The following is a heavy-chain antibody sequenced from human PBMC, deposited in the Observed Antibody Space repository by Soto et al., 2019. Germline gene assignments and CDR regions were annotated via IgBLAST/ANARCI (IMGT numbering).Heavy chain of an antibody. V-gene: IGHV3-23*01. D-gene: IGHD2-15*01. CDR2: ISGSGGST. J-gene: IGHJ4*02. Sequence: EVQLLESGGGLVQPGGSLRLSCAASGFTFSSYAMSWVRQAPGKGLEWVSAISGSGGSTYYADSVKGRFTISRDNSKNTLYLHMNSLRAEDTAVYYCAKSPPGYCSGGSCYPRFDYWGQGTLVTVSS. CDR1: GFTFSSYA. CDR3: AKSPPGYCSGGSCYPRFDY.